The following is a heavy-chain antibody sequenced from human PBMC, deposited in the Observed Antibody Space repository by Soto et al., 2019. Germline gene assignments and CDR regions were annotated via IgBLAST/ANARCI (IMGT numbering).Heavy chain of an antibody. Sequence: QVQLVQSGAEVKKPGSSVKVSCKASGGTFSSYAISWVRQAPGQGLDWMGGIIPIFGTANHAQKFQGRVTITADESTSTGYMELSSLRSEDTAVYYCARGGSKIGYYYQRIDYWGQGTLVTVSS. D-gene: IGHD3-22*01. CDR3: ARGGSKIGYYYQRIDY. CDR2: IIPIFGTA. CDR1: GGTFSSYA. V-gene: IGHV1-69*01. J-gene: IGHJ4*02.